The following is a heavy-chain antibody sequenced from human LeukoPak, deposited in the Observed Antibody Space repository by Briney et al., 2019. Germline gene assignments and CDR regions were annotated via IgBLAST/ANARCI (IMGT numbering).Heavy chain of an antibody. CDR1: GGSISSSSYY. J-gene: IGHJ4*02. D-gene: IGHD4-11*01. CDR3: ARQSPTDKGY. V-gene: IGHV4-39*01. CDR2: IYYSGST. Sequence: SETLSLTCTVSGGSISSSSYYWGWIRQPPGKGLEWIGSIYYSGSTYYNPSLKSRVTISVDTSKNPFSLKLSSVTAADTAVYYGARQSPTDKGYWGQGTLATVSS.